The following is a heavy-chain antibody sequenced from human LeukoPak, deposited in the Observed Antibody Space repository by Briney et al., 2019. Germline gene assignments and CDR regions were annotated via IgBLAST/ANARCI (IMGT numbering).Heavy chain of an antibody. CDR2: IYYSGST. CDR3: AGREATVYCGGDCHEKWEAVFDY. V-gene: IGHV4-39*01. CDR1: GGSISSSSYY. D-gene: IGHD2-21*01. Sequence: SETLSLTCTVSGGSISSSSYYWGWIRQPPGKGLEWIGSIYYSGSTYYNPSLKSRVTISVDTSKNQFSLKLSSVTAADTAVYYCAGREATVYCGGDCHEKWEAVFDYWGQGTLVTVSS. J-gene: IGHJ4*02.